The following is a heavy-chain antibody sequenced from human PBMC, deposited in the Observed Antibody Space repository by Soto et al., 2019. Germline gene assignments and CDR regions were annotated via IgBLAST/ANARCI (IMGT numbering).Heavy chain of an antibody. J-gene: IGHJ6*02. CDR3: ARDKQQLVHYYGMDV. V-gene: IGHV1-69*01. CDR2: IIPIFGTA. Sequence: QVQLVQSGAEAKKPGSSVKVSCKASGGTFSSYAISWVRQAPGQGLEWMGGIIPIFGTAYYAQKFQGRVTITAIESTSTAYMELSSLRSEDTAVYYCARDKQQLVHYYGMDVWGQGTTVTVSS. D-gene: IGHD6-13*01. CDR1: GGTFSSYA.